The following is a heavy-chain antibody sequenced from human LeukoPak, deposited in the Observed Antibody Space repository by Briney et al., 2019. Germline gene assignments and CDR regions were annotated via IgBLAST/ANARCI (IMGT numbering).Heavy chain of an antibody. D-gene: IGHD1-14*01. CDR1: GFTFSSNW. J-gene: IGHJ4*02. V-gene: IGHV3-74*01. CDR3: SRDFNGRNDF. Sequence: YPGGSVRLYCAASGFTFSSNWLHWVRQGPGKGLVWVSRINPDGSRTDYAESVKGRFTISRDNAKITLSLEINSLGDEDTAVYYCSRDFNGRNDFWGQGTLVTVSS. CDR2: INPDGSRT.